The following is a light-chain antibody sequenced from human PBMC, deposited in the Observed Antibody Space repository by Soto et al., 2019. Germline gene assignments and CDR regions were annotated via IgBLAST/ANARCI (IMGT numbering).Light chain of an antibody. J-gene: IGLJ2*01. CDR3: CSYAGSPLVL. CDR2: EDN. Sequence: QSVLTQPASVSGSPGQSITISCTGTTSDVGSYNLVSWYQQHPGKAPKLMIYEDNKRPSGISNRFSGSKSGNTASLTISGLQAEDEADYYCCSYAGSPLVLFGGGTKVTVL. CDR1: TSDVGSYNL. V-gene: IGLV2-23*01.